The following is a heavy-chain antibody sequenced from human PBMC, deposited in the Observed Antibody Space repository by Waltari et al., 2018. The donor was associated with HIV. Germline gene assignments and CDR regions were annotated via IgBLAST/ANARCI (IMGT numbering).Heavy chain of an antibody. CDR2: IDSRGSA. Sequence: QVQLQESGPRLLKPSETLSLTCRVSGGSMTNYYWAWLRQPPGQGLEWIGYIDSRGSASYSPSLQSRLTMSVDVYRNQFSLELSSVTAADTAVYYCARYGSGHRHFGYWGQGTLV. CDR3: ARYGSGHRHFGY. V-gene: IGHV4-59*01. D-gene: IGHD3-10*01. J-gene: IGHJ4*02. CDR1: GGSMTNYY.